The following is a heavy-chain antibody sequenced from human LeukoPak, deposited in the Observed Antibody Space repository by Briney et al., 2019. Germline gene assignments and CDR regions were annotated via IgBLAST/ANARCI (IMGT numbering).Heavy chain of an antibody. CDR3: VRVKDYYDSSGYRYYYYYGMDV. CDR1: GYSFTSYW. V-gene: IGHV5-51*01. J-gene: IGHJ6*02. D-gene: IGHD3-22*01. CDR2: IYPGDSDT. Sequence: GESLKISCKGSGYSFTSYWIGWVRQMPGKGLEWMGIIYPGDSDTRYSPSFQGQVTISADKSISTAYLQWSSLKASDTAMYYCVRVKDYYDSSGYRYYYYYGMDVWGQGTTVTVSS.